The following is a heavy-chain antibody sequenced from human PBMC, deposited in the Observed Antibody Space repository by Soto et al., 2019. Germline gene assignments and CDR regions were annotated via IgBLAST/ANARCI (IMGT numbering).Heavy chain of an antibody. D-gene: IGHD5-12*01. V-gene: IGHV3-9*01. CDR2: ISWNSGNI. CDR1: GFTLDEYA. Sequence: GGSLRLSCAASGFTLDEYAMHWVRQAPGKGLEWVSGISWNSGNIDYADSVKGRFTISRDNAKNSLYLQMNSLRADDTALFYCAKGPGGYNDYFDYWGQGTLVTVSS. J-gene: IGHJ4*02. CDR3: AKGPGGYNDYFDY.